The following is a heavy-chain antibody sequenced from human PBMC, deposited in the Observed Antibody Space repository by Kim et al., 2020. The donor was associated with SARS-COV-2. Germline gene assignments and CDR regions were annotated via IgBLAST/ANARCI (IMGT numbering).Heavy chain of an antibody. D-gene: IGHD3-16*01. V-gene: IGHV3-15*01. CDR3: TTDPGDAYGFVPGF. CDR1: GVSFNNAW. J-gene: IGHJ4*02. Sequence: GGSLRLSCVASGVSFNNAWMSWVRQAPGKGLEWVARLISEAAGGTAAYAAPVRGRFTISRDDSEKTTYLEMASLKIEDTAVYYCTTDPGDAYGFVPGFWGQVTPVTVSS. CDR2: LISEAAGGTA.